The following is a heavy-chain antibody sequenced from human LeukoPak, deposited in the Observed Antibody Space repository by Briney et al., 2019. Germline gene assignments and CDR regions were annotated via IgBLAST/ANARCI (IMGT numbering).Heavy chain of an antibody. D-gene: IGHD3-9*01. CDR1: GGSISSSSYY. J-gene: IGHJ5*02. CDR3: ARGPFLPYYDILTGYYLGQLGFDP. V-gene: IGHV4-39*07. CDR2: IYYSGST. Sequence: PSETLSLTCTVSGGSISSSSYYWGWIRQPPGKGLEWIGSIYYSGSTYYNPSLKSRVTISVDTSKNQFSLKLSSVTAADTAVYYCARGPFLPYYDILTGYYLGQLGFDPWGQGTLVTVSS.